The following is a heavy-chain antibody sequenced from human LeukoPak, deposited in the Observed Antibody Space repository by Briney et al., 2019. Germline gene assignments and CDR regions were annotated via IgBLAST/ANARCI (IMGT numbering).Heavy chain of an antibody. V-gene: IGHV3-21*01. CDR2: ISSSSSYI. D-gene: IGHD6-13*01. CDR3: ARSSSFSSSWVNWFDP. CDR1: GFTFSSYS. Sequence: GESLRLSCAASGFTFSSYSMNWVRQAPGKGLEWVSSISSSSSYIYYADSVKGRFTISRDNAKNSLYLQMNSLRAEDTAVYYCARSSSFSSSWVNWFDPWGQGTLVTVSS. J-gene: IGHJ5*02.